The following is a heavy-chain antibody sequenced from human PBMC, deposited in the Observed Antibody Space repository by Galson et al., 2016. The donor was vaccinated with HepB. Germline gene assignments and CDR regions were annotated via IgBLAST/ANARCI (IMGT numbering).Heavy chain of an antibody. J-gene: IGHJ4*02. D-gene: IGHD2-2*01. Sequence: SLRLSCAASGFTFSSYAMSWVRQAPGKGLEWVSAISGSGGSTYYADSVKGRFTISRDNSKNTLYLQMNSLRAEDTAVYYCAKDLRRSYAVVTAAPFDYWGQGTLVTDSS. CDR1: GFTFSSYA. V-gene: IGHV3-23*01. CDR2: ISGSGGST. CDR3: AKDLRRSYAVVTAAPFDY.